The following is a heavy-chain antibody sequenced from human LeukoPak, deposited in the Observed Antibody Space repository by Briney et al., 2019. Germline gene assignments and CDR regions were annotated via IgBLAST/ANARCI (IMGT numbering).Heavy chain of an antibody. CDR1: GITFSSYA. Sequence: QPGGSLRLSCAASGITFSSYAMHWVRQAPGKGLEWVAVISYDGSNKYYADSVKGRFTIYRDNSKNTLFLQMNSLRAEDTAVYYCAKGGYKYDSSGHNYFDYWGQGTLVTVSS. CDR2: ISYDGSNK. J-gene: IGHJ4*02. V-gene: IGHV3-30*04. D-gene: IGHD3-22*01. CDR3: AKGGYKYDSSGHNYFDY.